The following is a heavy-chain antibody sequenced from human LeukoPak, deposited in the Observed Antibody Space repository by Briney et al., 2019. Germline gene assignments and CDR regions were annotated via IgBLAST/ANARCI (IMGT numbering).Heavy chain of an antibody. CDR1: GYTFTGYY. D-gene: IGHD5-12*01. V-gene: IGHV1-2*04. J-gene: IGHJ4*02. CDR3: ARARRGGYRGYDYAY. CDR2: INPNSGGT. Sequence: ASVKVSCKASGYTFTGYYMHWVRQAPGQGLEWMGWINPNSGGTNYAQKFQGWVTMTRDTSISTAYMELSRLRSDDTAVYYCARARRGGYRGYDYAYWGQGTLVTVSS.